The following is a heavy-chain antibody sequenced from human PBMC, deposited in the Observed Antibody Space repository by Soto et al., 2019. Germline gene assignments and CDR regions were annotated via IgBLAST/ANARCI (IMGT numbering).Heavy chain of an antibody. CDR2: IIPIFGTA. CDR1: GGTFSSYA. CDR3: ARDSGSYSYHYYGLDV. V-gene: IGHV1-69*06. J-gene: IGHJ6*02. Sequence: GASVKVSGKASGGTFSSYAISWVRQAPGQGLEWMGGIIPIFGTANYAQKFQGRVTITADKSTSSAYMELSSLRSEDTAVYYCARDSGSYSYHYYGLDVWGQGTTVTVSS. D-gene: IGHD1-26*01.